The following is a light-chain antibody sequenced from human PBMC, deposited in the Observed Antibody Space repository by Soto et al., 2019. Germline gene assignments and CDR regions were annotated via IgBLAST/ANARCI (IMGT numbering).Light chain of an antibody. CDR2: VAS. Sequence: EIVLTQSPGTLSLSPGESVTLSCRASQSVGSNYLAWYQQKPGQAPRLLIYVASNRATGIPDRFSGSGSGTDFTLTISRLEPEDFAVYYCQEYGSSRTFGQGTKVEIE. CDR1: QSVGSNY. J-gene: IGKJ1*01. CDR3: QEYGSSRT. V-gene: IGKV3-20*01.